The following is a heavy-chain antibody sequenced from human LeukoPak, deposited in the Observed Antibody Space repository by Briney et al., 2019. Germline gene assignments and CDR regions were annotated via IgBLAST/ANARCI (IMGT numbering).Heavy chain of an antibody. V-gene: IGHV3-23*01. Sequence: GGSLILSCAASGLTFNSYAMSWVRQAPGKGLEWVSAISASGTNTYYADSVKGRFTISRDNSKNTLYLQVNSLRVDDTTVYYCAKGFCSGSCHGRYFDYWGQGTLVTGSS. D-gene: IGHD2-15*01. J-gene: IGHJ4*02. CDR2: ISASGTNT. CDR1: GLTFNSYA. CDR3: AKGFCSGSCHGRYFDY.